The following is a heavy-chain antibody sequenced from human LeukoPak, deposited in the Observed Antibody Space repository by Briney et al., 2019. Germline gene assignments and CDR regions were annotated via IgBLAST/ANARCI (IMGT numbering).Heavy chain of an antibody. Sequence: GGSLRLSCAASGFTVSSNYMSWVRQAPGMGLEWVSVIYSGGTTYYADSVKGRFTISRDNSKNMLYLQMNSLRAEDTAVYYCAREPGTDYRKYYFDYWGQGTLVTVSS. D-gene: IGHD3/OR15-3a*01. CDR2: IYSGGTT. CDR3: AREPGTDYRKYYFDY. V-gene: IGHV3-53*01. J-gene: IGHJ4*02. CDR1: GFTVSSNY.